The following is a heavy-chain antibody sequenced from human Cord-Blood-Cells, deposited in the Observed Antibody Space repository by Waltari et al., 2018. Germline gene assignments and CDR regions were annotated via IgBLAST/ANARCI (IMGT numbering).Heavy chain of an antibody. Sequence: QIQLVQSGPEVKKPWTSVKVYCKASVFTFTSSPMQCVRQARGQRLEWIGWIVVGSGNTNYAQKFQERVTITRDMSTSTAYMELSSLRSEDTAVYYCAAEHYEGSGSYYNYWGQGTLVTVSS. CDR2: IVVGSGNT. D-gene: IGHD3-10*01. J-gene: IGHJ4*02. CDR3: AAEHYEGSGSYYNY. CDR1: VFTFTSSP. V-gene: IGHV1-58*02.